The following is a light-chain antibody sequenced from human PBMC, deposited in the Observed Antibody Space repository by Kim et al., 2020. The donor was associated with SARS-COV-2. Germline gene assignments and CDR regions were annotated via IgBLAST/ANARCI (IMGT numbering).Light chain of an antibody. CDR1: SSDVSGYNY. Sequence: SITFSCRGTSSDVSGYNYVSWYQQHPGNAPKLMIYDVRNRPSGVSNRFSGSKSGNTASLTISGLQAEDEADYYCSSYTSSSTLNYVFGTGTKVTVL. V-gene: IGLV2-14*03. CDR3: SSYTSSSTLNYV. CDR2: DVR. J-gene: IGLJ1*01.